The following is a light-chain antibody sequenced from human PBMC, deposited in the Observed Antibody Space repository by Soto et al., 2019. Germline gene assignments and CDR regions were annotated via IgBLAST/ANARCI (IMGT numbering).Light chain of an antibody. Sequence: IVLTPSPGTLSLSPGERVTLSCRASHSVTTRLAWYQHKPGQAPRLHIYYASNSATGIPARFSGSGSGTDFTLTISSLEAEEFEVYYCQQYGSSPSFGQGTNV. CDR1: HSVTTR. V-gene: IGKV3-20*01. CDR3: QQYGSSPS. CDR2: YAS. J-gene: IGKJ1*01.